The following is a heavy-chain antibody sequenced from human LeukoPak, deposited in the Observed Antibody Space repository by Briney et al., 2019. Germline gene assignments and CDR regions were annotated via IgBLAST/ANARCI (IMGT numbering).Heavy chain of an antibody. CDR3: AREGRQWLVLDY. CDR1: GFTFSSYA. Sequence: PGRSLRLSCAASGFTFSSYAMHWVRQAPGKGLEWVAVISYDGSNKYYADSVKGRFTISRDNSKNTLYLQMNSLRAEDTAVYYCAREGRQWLVLDYWGQGTLVTVSS. J-gene: IGHJ4*02. D-gene: IGHD6-19*01. V-gene: IGHV3-30*04. CDR2: ISYDGSNK.